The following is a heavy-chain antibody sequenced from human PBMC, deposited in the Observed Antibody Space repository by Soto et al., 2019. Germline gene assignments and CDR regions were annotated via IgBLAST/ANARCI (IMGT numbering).Heavy chain of an antibody. CDR2: VIPLFDTA. D-gene: IGHD3-16*01. J-gene: IGHJ6*02. CDR1: GGIFTNNA. V-gene: IGHV1-69*01. CDR3: ATGGHNDGYNFYPGMDV. Sequence: QVQVVQSGAEVKKPGSSVKVSCKVSGGIFTNNAISWVRQAPGQGLEWLGGVIPLFDTAYYAQIFRGRLRSSADGATTTGYMELSGLTSADTAVYFCATGGHNDGYNFYPGMDVWGQGTTVTVS.